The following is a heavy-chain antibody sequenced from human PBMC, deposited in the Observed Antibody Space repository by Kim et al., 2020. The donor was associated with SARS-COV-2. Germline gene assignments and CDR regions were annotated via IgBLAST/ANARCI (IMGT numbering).Heavy chain of an antibody. V-gene: IGHV3-15*01. D-gene: IGHD3-22*01. Sequence: PVKGRFTISRDDSKNTLYLQMNSLKTEDTAVYYCTTALISYYYDSSGHDYWGQGTLVTVSS. J-gene: IGHJ4*02. CDR3: TTALISYYYDSSGHDY.